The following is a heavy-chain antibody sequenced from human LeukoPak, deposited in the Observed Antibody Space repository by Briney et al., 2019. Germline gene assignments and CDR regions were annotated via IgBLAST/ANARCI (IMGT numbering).Heavy chain of an antibody. D-gene: IGHD6-13*01. CDR1: GFTFSSYG. Sequence: GGSLRLYCAASGFTFSSYGMDWVRQDPSKGLEWVAVISYDGSNKYYADSVKGRFTISRDNSKNTLYLQMNSLRAEDTAVYYCAKDRAAAGSLDPWGQGTLVTVSS. V-gene: IGHV3-30*18. CDR2: ISYDGSNK. J-gene: IGHJ5*02. CDR3: AKDRAAAGSLDP.